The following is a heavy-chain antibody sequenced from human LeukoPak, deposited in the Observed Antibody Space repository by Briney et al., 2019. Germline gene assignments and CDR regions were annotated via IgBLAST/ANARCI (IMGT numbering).Heavy chain of an antibody. V-gene: IGHV3-23*01. CDR3: AKDLGSSGYFDY. D-gene: IGHD3-22*01. CDR2: ISGSGAST. J-gene: IGHJ4*02. Sequence: VSAISGSGASTYYADSVKGRFTISRDNSKNTLYLQMNSLRAEGTAVYYCAKDLGSSGYFDYWGQGTLVTVSS.